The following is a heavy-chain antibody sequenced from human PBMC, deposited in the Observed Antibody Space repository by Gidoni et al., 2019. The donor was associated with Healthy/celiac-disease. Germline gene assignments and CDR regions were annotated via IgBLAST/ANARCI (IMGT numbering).Heavy chain of an antibody. V-gene: IGHV3-21*01. J-gene: IGHJ4*02. CDR1: GFPFSSYS. Sequence: EVQLVESGGGLVKPGGSLRLSCAASGFPFSSYSMNWVRQAPGKGLEWVSSISSSSSYIYYADSVKGRFTISRDNAKNSLYLQMNSLRAEDTAVYYCARVRGGSYTASEYWGQGTLVTVSS. CDR2: ISSSSSYI. CDR3: ARVRGGSYTASEY. D-gene: IGHD1-26*01.